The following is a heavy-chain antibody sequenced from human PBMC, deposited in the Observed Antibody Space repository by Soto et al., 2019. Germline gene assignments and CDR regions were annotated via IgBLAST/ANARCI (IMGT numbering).Heavy chain of an antibody. D-gene: IGHD4-17*01. J-gene: IGHJ4*02. Sequence: SETLSLTCTVSCGSISSYYWSWIRQPPGKGLEWIGYIYYSGSTNYNPSLKSRVTISVDTSKNQFSLKLSSVTAADTAVYYCARTTVTTGGHDYWGQGTLVTVSS. CDR2: IYYSGST. V-gene: IGHV4-59*01. CDR3: ARTTVTTGGHDY. CDR1: CGSISSYY.